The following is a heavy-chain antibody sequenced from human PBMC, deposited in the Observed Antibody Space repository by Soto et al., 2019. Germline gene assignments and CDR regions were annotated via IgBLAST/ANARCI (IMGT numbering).Heavy chain of an antibody. CDR3: AREGDDRHFFFDS. V-gene: IGHV4-4*07. J-gene: IGHJ4*02. Sequence: QLQESGPGLVKPSETLSLICNVSGRSMISYYWSWLRQPAGKGLEWIGRVYTGGNTNYNPSLKSRVTTSVDTSKSQFSLKLTSVTAADTAVYYCAREGDDRHFFFDSWGQGTLVTVSS. CDR2: VYTGGNT. D-gene: IGHD3-3*02. CDR1: GRSMISYY.